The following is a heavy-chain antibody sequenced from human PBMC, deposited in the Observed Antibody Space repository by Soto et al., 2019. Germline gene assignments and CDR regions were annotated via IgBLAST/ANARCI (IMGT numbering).Heavy chain of an antibody. Sequence: PGGSLRLSCAASGFTFSSYGMHWVRQAPGKGLEWVAVISYDGSNKYYADSVKGRFTISRDNSKNTLYLQMNSLRAEDTAVYYCAKAFSSYYYGSGSYYKRALYYGMDVWGQGTTVTVSS. D-gene: IGHD3-10*01. CDR3: AKAFSSYYYGSGSYYKRALYYGMDV. J-gene: IGHJ6*02. CDR2: ISYDGSNK. CDR1: GFTFSSYG. V-gene: IGHV3-30*18.